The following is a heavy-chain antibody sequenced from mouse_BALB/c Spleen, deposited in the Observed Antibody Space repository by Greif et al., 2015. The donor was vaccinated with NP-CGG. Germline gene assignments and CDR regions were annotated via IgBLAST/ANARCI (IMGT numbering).Heavy chain of an antibody. Sequence: VQLVESGAELARPGASVKMSCKASGYTFTSYTMHWVKQRPGQGLEWIGYINPSSGYTNYNQKFKDKATLTADKSSSTAYMQLSSLTSEDSAVYYCARSERITGFDYWGQGTTLTVSS. CDR3: ARSERITGFDY. V-gene: IGHV1-4*01. CDR2: INPSSGYT. J-gene: IGHJ2*01. CDR1: GYTFTSYT.